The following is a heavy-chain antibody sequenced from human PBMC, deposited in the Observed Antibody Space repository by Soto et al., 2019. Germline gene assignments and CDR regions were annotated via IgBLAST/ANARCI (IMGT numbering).Heavy chain of an antibody. CDR2: ISGSGGST. J-gene: IGHJ4*02. CDR3: HIVVVHSGFDY. Sequence: GGSLRLSCAASGFTFSSYAMSWVRQAPGKGLEWVSAISGSGGSTYYADSVKGRFTISRDNSKNTLYLQMNSLRAEDTAVYYCHIVVVHSGFDYWGQGTLVTVSS. V-gene: IGHV3-23*01. CDR1: GFTFSSYA. D-gene: IGHD2-15*01.